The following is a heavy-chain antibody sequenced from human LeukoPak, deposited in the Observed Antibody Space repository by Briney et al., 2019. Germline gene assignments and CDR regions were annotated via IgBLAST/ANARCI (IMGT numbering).Heavy chain of an antibody. Sequence: ASVKVSCKAFGYTFTSNYMHWVRQAPGQGPEWMGVISPSGGSTTYAQKLQGRVTLTRDMFTSTDYLELSSLRSEDTAVYYCARDNSVRNGAWWFNPWGQGTLVTVSS. CDR2: ISPSGGST. J-gene: IGHJ5*02. D-gene: IGHD2-8*01. CDR1: GYTFTSNY. V-gene: IGHV1-46*01. CDR3: ARDNSVRNGAWWFNP.